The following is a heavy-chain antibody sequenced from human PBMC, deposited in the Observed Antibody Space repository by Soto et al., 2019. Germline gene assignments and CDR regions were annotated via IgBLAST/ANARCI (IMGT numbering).Heavy chain of an antibody. CDR3: ARGMWWLGGHWFDP. V-gene: IGHV4-30-4*01. CDR1: GGSISSGDYY. D-gene: IGHD2-21*01. CDR2: IYYSGST. Sequence: SETLSLTCTVSGGSISSGDYYWSWIRQPPGKGLEWIGYIYYSGSTYYNPSLKSRVTISVDTSKNQFSLKLSSVTAADTAVYYCARGMWWLGGHWFDPWGQGTLVTVSS. J-gene: IGHJ5*02.